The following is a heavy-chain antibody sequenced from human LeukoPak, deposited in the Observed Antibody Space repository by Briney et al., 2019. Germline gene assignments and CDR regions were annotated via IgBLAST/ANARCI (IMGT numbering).Heavy chain of an antibody. D-gene: IGHD1-14*01. Sequence: SVNLSSKASGYTFPAYFIQWARHAPAQGLEWIGLVNPNIGATTHARKFQGRVTMTRDTSISAAYMELSRLSSDDTAAYYCASGQLTDVLDYWGQGTLVTVSS. J-gene: IGHJ4*02. CDR2: VNPNIGAT. CDR1: GYTFPAYF. CDR3: ASGQLTDVLDY. V-gene: IGHV1-2*02.